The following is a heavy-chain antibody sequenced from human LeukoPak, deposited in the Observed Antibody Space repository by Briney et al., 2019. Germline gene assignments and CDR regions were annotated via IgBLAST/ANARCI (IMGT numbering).Heavy chain of an antibody. J-gene: IGHJ3*02. D-gene: IGHD3-10*01. CDR3: ARDEYYYGSGADI. CDR2: ISSSGGTI. Sequence: PGGSLRLSCAASGFTFSDYQMNWLRQAPGKGLEWVSYISSSGGTISYADSVKGRFTISRDNDKNSLYLQMNSLRAEDTAVYYCARDEYYYGSGADIWGQGTMVTVSS. V-gene: IGHV3-11*01. CDR1: GFTFSDYQ.